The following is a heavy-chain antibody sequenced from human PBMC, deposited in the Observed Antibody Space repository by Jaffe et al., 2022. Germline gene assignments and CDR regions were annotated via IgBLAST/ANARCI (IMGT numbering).Heavy chain of an antibody. CDR2: IIPIFGTA. Sequence: QVQLVQSGAEVKKPGSSVKVSCKASGGTFSSYAISWVRQAPGQGLEWMGGIIPIFGTANYAQKFQGRVTITTDESTSTAYMELSSLRSEDTAVYYCAAGYCSSTSCYVGEGWYFDLWGRGTLVTVSS. CDR3: AAGYCSSTSCYVGEGWYFDL. CDR1: GGTFSSYA. D-gene: IGHD2-2*01. V-gene: IGHV1-69*05. J-gene: IGHJ2*01.